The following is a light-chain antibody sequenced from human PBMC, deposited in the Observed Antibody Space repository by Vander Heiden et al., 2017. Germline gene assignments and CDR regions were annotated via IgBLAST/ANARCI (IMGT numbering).Light chain of an antibody. J-gene: IGKJ2*01. Sequence: DIQMTQSPSTLSASVGDRVTITCRASQSISSWLAWYQQKPGKVPKVLIYKASSLKDGVPSRFRGSGSGTEFTLTISSLQPDDFATYYCQQDNSYSGTFGQGTKLEIK. CDR2: KAS. CDR3: QQDNSYSGT. V-gene: IGKV1-5*03. CDR1: QSISSW.